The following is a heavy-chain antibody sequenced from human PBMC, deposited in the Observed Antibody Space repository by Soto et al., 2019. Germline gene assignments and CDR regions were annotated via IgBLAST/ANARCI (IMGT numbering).Heavy chain of an antibody. CDR2: IDPSDSYT. J-gene: IGHJ6*02. CDR1: GYSFTSYW. Sequence: GESLKISCKGSGYSFTSYWISWVRQMPGKGLEWMGRIDPSDSYTNYSPSFQGHVTISADKSISTACLQWSSLKASDTAMYYCARLIVVVPAASLSDYYYGMDVWGQGTMVTVSS. D-gene: IGHD2-2*01. V-gene: IGHV5-10-1*01. CDR3: ARLIVVVPAASLSDYYYGMDV.